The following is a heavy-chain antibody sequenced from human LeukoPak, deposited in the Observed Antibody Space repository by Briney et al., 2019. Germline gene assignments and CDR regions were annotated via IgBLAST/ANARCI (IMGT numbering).Heavy chain of an antibody. CDR2: ISAYNGNT. D-gene: IGHD6-13*01. V-gene: IGHV1-18*01. CDR3: AREAAAAGTPLYYYYYGMDV. CDR1: GYTFTSYG. Sequence: ASVKVFCKASGYTFTSYGISWVRQAPGQGLEWMGWISAYNGNTNYAQKLQGRVTMTTDTSTSTAYMELRSLRSDDTAVYYCAREAAAAGTPLYYYYYGMDVWGQGTTVTVSS. J-gene: IGHJ6*02.